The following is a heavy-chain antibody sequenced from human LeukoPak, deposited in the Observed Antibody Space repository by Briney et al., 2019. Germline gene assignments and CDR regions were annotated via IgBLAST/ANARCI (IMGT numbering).Heavy chain of an antibody. CDR1: GFTFSSYG. CDR3: AREGDDYVWGSYRYIDY. Sequence: GGSLRLSCAASGFTFSSYGMSWVRQVPGKGLEWVSAISGSGGSTYYADSVKGRFTISRDNAKNSLYLQMNSLRAEDTAVYYCAREGDDYVWGSYRYIDYWGQGTLVTVSS. V-gene: IGHV3-23*01. CDR2: ISGSGGST. J-gene: IGHJ4*02. D-gene: IGHD3-16*02.